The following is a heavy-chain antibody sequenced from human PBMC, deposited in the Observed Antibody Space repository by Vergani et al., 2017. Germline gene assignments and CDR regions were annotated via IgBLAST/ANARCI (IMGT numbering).Heavy chain of an antibody. Sequence: EVQLVESGGGLIQPGGSLRLSCAASGFTVSSNYMSWVRQAPGKGLEWVSVIYSGGSTYYADSVKGRFTISRDNSKNTLYLQMNSLRAEDTAVYYCARDKGGFWSGFYYYYGMDVWGQGTTVTVSS. D-gene: IGHD3-3*01. CDR3: ARDKGGFWSGFYYYYGMDV. J-gene: IGHJ6*02. CDR2: IYSGGST. V-gene: IGHV3-53*01. CDR1: GFTVSSNY.